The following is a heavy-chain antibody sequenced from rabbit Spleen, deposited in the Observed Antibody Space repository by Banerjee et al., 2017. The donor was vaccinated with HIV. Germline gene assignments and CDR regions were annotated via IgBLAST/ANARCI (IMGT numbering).Heavy chain of an antibody. CDR3: ARDGAGGSYFAL. CDR2: IDVSKSGST. Sequence: QEQLEESGGDLVKPGASLTLTCKASGLDYSTNYWMCWVRQAPGKGLEWIACIDVSKSGSTYYATWAKGRFTISKTSSTTVTLRMTSLTAADTATYFCARDGAGGSYFALWGPGTLVTVS. V-gene: IGHV1S45*01. CDR1: GLDYSTNYW. D-gene: IGHD8-1*01. J-gene: IGHJ4*01.